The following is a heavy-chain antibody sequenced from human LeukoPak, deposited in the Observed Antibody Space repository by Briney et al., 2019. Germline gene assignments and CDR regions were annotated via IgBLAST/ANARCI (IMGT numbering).Heavy chain of an antibody. CDR3: ARDRWRGSSWYAKAFDI. CDR1: GYTFTSYG. V-gene: IGHV1-18*01. Sequence: ASVRVSCKASGYTFTSYGISWVRQAPGQGLEWMGSISAYNGNTNYAQKLQGRVIMTTDTSTSTAYMELRSLRSDDTAVYYCARDRWRGSSWYAKAFDIWGQGTMVTVSS. D-gene: IGHD6-13*01. CDR2: ISAYNGNT. J-gene: IGHJ3*02.